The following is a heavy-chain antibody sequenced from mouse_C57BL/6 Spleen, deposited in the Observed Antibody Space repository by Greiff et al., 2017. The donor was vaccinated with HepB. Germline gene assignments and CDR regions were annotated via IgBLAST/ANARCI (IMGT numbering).Heavy chain of an antibody. V-gene: IGHV1-72*01. CDR3: ARRNYYGSSYDWYFDV. CDR1: GYTFTSYW. J-gene: IGHJ1*03. D-gene: IGHD1-1*01. CDR2: IDPNSGGT. Sequence: VQLQQPGAELVKPGASVKLSCKASGYTFTSYWMHWVKQRPGRGLEWIGRIDPNSGGTKYNEKFKSKATLTVDKPSSTAYMQVSSLTSEDSAVYYCARRNYYGSSYDWYFDVWGTGTTVTVSS.